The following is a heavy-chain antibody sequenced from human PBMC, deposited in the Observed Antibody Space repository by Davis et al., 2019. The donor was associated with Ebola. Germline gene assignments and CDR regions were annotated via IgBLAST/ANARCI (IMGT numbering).Heavy chain of an antibody. D-gene: IGHD2-2*01. CDR1: GYSISSGYY. J-gene: IGHJ5*02. V-gene: IGHV4-38-2*02. CDR2: IHHIGGT. CDR3: ARKPARWENWFDP. Sequence: SETLSLTCTVSGYSISSGYYWGWIRQPPGKGLEWIGEIHHIGGTNYNPSLKSRVTISLDTSKNQFSLKLNSVTAADTALYYCARKPARWENWFDPWGQGTLVTVSS.